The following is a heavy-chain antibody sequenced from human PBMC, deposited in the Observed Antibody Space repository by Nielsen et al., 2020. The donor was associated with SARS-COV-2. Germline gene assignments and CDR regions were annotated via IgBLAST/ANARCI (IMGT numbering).Heavy chain of an antibody. D-gene: IGHD5-24*01. CDR2: INHSGST. J-gene: IGHJ5*02. CDR3: ARSYLQTWVQLPGWFDP. CDR1: GGSLSGYY. Sequence: SETLSLTCAISGGSLSGYYWSWIRQPPGKGLEWIGEINHSGSTNYNPSLKSRVTISIDTSKNQFSLKLSSVTAADTAVYYCARSYLQTWVQLPGWFDPWGQGTLVTVSS. V-gene: IGHV4-34*01.